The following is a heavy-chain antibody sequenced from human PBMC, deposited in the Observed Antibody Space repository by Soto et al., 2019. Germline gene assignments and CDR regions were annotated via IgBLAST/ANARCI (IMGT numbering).Heavy chain of an antibody. Sequence: QVQLQESGPGLVKPSETLSLTCTVSGGSISSYYWSWIRQPPGKGLEWIGYIYYSGSTNYNPSLQRRVTISVDTSKNQCSLKLSSVTAADTAVYYCARVVPDLGRGSYYYYYGMDVWGQGTTVTVSS. V-gene: IGHV4-59*01. J-gene: IGHJ6*02. D-gene: IGHD3-16*01. CDR3: ARVVPDLGRGSYYYYYGMDV. CDR2: IYYSGST. CDR1: GGSISSYY.